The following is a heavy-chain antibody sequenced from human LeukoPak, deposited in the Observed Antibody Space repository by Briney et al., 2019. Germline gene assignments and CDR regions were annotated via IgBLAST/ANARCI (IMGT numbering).Heavy chain of an antibody. D-gene: IGHD1-1*01. CDR2: IKQDGSEK. CDR3: ARTAFRTAPYFDY. V-gene: IGHV3-7*05. J-gene: IGHJ4*02. CDR1: GFTFSNYW. Sequence: GGSLRLSCADSGFTFSNYWMSWVRQAPGKGLEWVANIKQDGSEKYYVDSVKGRFTISRDNAKNSLYLQMNSLRADDTVVYYCARTAFRTAPYFDYWGQGTLVTVSS.